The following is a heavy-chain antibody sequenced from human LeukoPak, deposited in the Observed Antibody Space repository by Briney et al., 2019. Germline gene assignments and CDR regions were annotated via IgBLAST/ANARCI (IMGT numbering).Heavy chain of an antibody. Sequence: GGSLRLSCAASGFTFNSYGMHWVRQAPGKGLEWVAFIRYDGSNKYYADSVKGRFTISRDNSKNTLYLQMNSLRAEDTAVYYCAKWYSSSWLFDYWGLGTLVTVSS. V-gene: IGHV3-30*02. CDR1: GFTFNSYG. CDR3: AKWYSSSWLFDY. D-gene: IGHD6-13*01. J-gene: IGHJ4*02. CDR2: IRYDGSNK.